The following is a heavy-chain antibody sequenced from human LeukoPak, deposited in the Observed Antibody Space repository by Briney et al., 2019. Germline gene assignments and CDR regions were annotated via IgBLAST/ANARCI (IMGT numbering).Heavy chain of an antibody. CDR3: AREKYSYGFDY. CDR1: GGSISSGGYY. D-gene: IGHD5-18*01. V-gene: IGHV4-31*03. Sequence: SETLSLTCTVSGGSISSGGYYWSWIRQHPGKGLEWIGYIYYSGSTYYNPSLKSRVTISVDTSKNQFSLKLSSVTAADTAVYCCAREKYSYGFDYWGQGTLVTVSS. CDR2: IYYSGST. J-gene: IGHJ4*02.